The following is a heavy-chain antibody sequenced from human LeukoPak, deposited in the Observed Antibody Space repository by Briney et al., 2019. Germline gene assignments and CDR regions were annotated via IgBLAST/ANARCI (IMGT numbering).Heavy chain of an antibody. D-gene: IGHD5-18*01. CDR2: IRWNSGNI. CDR3: ARDTVGYSHGGIGY. J-gene: IGHJ4*02. CDR1: GFTFDDYA. Sequence: GRSLRLSCAASGFTFDDYAMHWVRQAPGKGLEWVSSIRWNSGNIGYADSVKGRFTISRDNAKNSLYLQMNSLRAEDTAFYYCARDTVGYSHGGIGYWGQGTLVTVSS. V-gene: IGHV3-9*01.